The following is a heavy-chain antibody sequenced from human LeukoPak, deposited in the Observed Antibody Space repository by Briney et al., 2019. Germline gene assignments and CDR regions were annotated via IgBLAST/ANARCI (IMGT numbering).Heavy chain of an antibody. CDR2: ISSNGGST. D-gene: IGHD3-22*01. V-gene: IGHV3-64*04. J-gene: IGHJ4*02. CDR1: GFTFSSYA. Sequence: VGSLRLSRSASGFTFSSYAMHWVRQAPGKGLEYVSAISSNGGSTYYADSVKGRFTISRDNSKNTLYLQMDSLRAEDTAVYYCAKDCVYYYDSSGPYYFDYWGQGTLVTVSS. CDR3: AKDCVYYYDSSGPYYFDY.